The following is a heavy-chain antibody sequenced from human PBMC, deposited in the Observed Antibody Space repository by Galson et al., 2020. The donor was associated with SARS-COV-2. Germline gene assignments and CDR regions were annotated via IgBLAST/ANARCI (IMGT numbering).Heavy chain of an antibody. D-gene: IGHD5-18*01. Sequence: SETLSLTCTVSGGSISSSSYYWGWIRQPPGKGLEWIGSIYYSASTYYNPSLKSRVTISVDTSKNQFYLKLSSVTAADTAVYYCARRGGYSYGRHYYYYMDVWGKGTTVTVSS. CDR1: GGSISSSSYY. CDR2: IYYSAST. CDR3: ARRGGYSYGRHYYYYMDV. V-gene: IGHV4-39*01. J-gene: IGHJ6*03.